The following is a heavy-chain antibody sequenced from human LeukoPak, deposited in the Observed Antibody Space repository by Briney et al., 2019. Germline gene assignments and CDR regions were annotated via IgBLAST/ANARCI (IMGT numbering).Heavy chain of an antibody. CDR2: ISYDGSNK. Sequence: GGSLRLSCAASGFTFSSYAMHWVRQAPGKGLEWVAVISYDGSNKYYADSVKGRFTISRDNAKNSLYLQMNSLRAEDTAVYYCARGGYSSSWGAFDIWGQGTMVTVSS. V-gene: IGHV3-30-3*01. D-gene: IGHD6-13*01. CDR1: GFTFSSYA. J-gene: IGHJ3*02. CDR3: ARGGYSSSWGAFDI.